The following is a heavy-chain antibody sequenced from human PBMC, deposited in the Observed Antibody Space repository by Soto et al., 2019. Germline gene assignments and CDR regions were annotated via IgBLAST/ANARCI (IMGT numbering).Heavy chain of an antibody. J-gene: IGHJ6*02. CDR2: ISSSSSYI. CDR1: GFTFSSYC. V-gene: IGHV3-21*01. D-gene: IGHD6-19*01. Sequence: GGSLRLSCAASGFTFSSYCMNWVRQAPGKGLEWVSSISSSSSYIYYADSVEGRFTISRDNAKNSLYLQMNSLRAEDTAVYYCARQVAVAGYGMDFWGQGTTVTVSS. CDR3: ARQVAVAGYGMDF.